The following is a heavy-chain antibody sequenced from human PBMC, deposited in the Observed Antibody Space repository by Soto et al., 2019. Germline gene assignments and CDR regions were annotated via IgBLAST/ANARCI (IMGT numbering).Heavy chain of an antibody. V-gene: IGHV3-30*18. D-gene: IGHD3-10*01. CDR1: GFTFSSYG. CDR2: ISYDGSNK. Sequence: QVQLVESGGGVVQPGRSLRLSCAASGFTFSSYGMHWVRQAPGKGLEWVAVISYDGSNKYYADSVKGRFTIYRDNSKNTLYLQMNSLIAEDTAVYYCAKDRGITWGQGTLVTVSS. J-gene: IGHJ5*02. CDR3: AKDRGIT.